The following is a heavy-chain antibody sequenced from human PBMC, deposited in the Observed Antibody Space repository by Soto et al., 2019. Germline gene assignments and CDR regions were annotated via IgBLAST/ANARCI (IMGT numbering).Heavy chain of an antibody. CDR3: ARWGTTGGFDL. CDR2: TSYDGNNK. CDR1: GFRFKSFD. Sequence: QVQLVESGGGVVQPGTSLRLSCAASGFRFKSFDMHWVRQAPGKGLEWVAFTSYDGNNKDYGDSVKGRFTVSRDNSQNTLHLQMDFLRPEDTALYYCARWGTTGGFDLWGQGTLVSVSS. D-gene: IGHD3-16*01. J-gene: IGHJ4*02. V-gene: IGHV3-30*19.